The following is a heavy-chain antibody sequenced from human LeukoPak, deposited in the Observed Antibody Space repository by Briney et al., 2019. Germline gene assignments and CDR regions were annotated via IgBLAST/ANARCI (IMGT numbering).Heavy chain of an antibody. CDR1: GFTFSSYG. D-gene: IGHD3-9*01. V-gene: IGHV3-30*02. CDR3: AKDSIYDILTDYFDY. J-gene: IGHJ4*02. Sequence: GGSLRLSCAASGFTFSSYGMHWVRQALARGLGWVSFIRYDGSNKYYADSVKGRFTISRDNSKNTLYLQMNSLRAEDTAVYYCAKDSIYDILTDYFDYWGQGTLVTVSS. CDR2: IRYDGSNK.